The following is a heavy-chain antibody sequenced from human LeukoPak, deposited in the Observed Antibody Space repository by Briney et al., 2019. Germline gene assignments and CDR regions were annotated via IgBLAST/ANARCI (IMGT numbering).Heavy chain of an antibody. CDR3: AREYSSSSGRVFDC. V-gene: IGHV4-4*07. D-gene: IGHD6-6*01. CDR2: IYTSGST. CDR1: GGSISTYY. J-gene: IGHJ4*02. Sequence: TSVTLSLTCTVSGGSISTYYWSWIRQPAGKGLEWIGRIYTSGSTNYNPSLKSRVTMSVDTSKNQFSLTLNSVTAADTAVYYCAREYSSSSGRVFDCWGQGTLVTVSS.